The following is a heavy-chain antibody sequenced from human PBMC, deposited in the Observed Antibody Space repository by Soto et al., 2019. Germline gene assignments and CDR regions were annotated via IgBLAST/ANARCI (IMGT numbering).Heavy chain of an antibody. J-gene: IGHJ6*02. V-gene: IGHV1-69*13. Sequence: SVKVSCKASGGTFSSYAISWVRQAPGQGLEWMGGIIPIFGTANYAQKFQGRVTITADESTSTAYMELSSLRSEDTAVYYCARDLYYYDSSGRSPYYYYYGMDVWGQGTTVTVSS. CDR1: GGTFSSYA. CDR2: IIPIFGTA. CDR3: ARDLYYYDSSGRSPYYYYYGMDV. D-gene: IGHD3-22*01.